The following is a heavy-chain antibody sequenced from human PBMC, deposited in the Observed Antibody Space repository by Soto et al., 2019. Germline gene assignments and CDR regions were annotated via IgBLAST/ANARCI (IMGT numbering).Heavy chain of an antibody. CDR2: IYYSGST. CDR3: ARGRIAVAGTGLRIDY. CDR1: GGSVSSGSYY. V-gene: IGHV4-61*01. D-gene: IGHD6-19*01. J-gene: IGHJ4*02. Sequence: PSETLSLTCTVSGGSVSSGSYYWSWIRQPPGKGLEWIGYIYYSGSTNYNPSLKSRVTISVDTSKNQFSLKLSSVTAADTAVYYCARGRIAVAGTGLRIDYWGQGTLVTVSS.